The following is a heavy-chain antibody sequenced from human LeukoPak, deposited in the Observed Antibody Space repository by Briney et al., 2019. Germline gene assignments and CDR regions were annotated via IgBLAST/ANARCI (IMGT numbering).Heavy chain of an antibody. D-gene: IGHD3-10*01. CDR3: ARDESFYGSGRYY. Sequence: GGSLRLSCSASGLTLSDYAMSWFRQAPGKGLEWVSGITSGFTPHYADSVKGRFTISRDNSKNTLYLQMNSLRAEDTAVYYCARDESFYGSGRYYWGQGTLVTVSS. V-gene: IGHV3-23*01. J-gene: IGHJ4*02. CDR1: GLTLSDYA. CDR2: ITSGFTP.